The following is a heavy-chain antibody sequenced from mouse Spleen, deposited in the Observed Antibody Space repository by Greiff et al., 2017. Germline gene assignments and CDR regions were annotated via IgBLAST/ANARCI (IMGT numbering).Heavy chain of an antibody. D-gene: IGHD2-2*01. Sequence: EVQLVESGGGLVQPGGSRKLSCAASGFTFSSFGMHWVRQAPEKGLEWVAYISSGSSTIYYADTVKGRFTISRDNPKNTLFLQMTSLRSEDTAMYYCARGGYENAMDYWGQGTSVTVSS. CDR2: ISSGSSTI. CDR1: GFTFSSFG. V-gene: IGHV5-17*02. CDR3: ARGGYENAMDY. J-gene: IGHJ4*01.